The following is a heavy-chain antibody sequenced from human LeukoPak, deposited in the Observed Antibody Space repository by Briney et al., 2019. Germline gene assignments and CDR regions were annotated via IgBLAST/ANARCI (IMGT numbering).Heavy chain of an antibody. J-gene: IGHJ3*02. CDR3: ARWIQLYDAFDI. CDR1: GGSISSYY. CDR2: IYTSGST. D-gene: IGHD5-18*01. Sequence: SETLSLTCTVSGGSISSYYWSWIRQPAGKGLEWIGRIYTSGSTNYNPSLKSRVTISVDTSKNQFSLKLSSVTAADTAVYYCARWIQLYDAFDIWGQGTMVTVSS. V-gene: IGHV4-4*07.